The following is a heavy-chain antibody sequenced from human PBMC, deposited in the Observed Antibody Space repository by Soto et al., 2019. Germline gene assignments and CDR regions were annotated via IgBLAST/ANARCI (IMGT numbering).Heavy chain of an antibody. V-gene: IGHV3-33*01. CDR2: IWYDETKK. J-gene: IGHJ4*02. CDR3: ARDSARGGCVGVTIVPSIDY. D-gene: IGHD4-4*01. CDR1: GFLFSSYG. Sequence: QVQLVESGGGVVQPGRSLRLSCATSGFLFSSYGLHWVRQAPGKGLEWVAMIWYDETKKYYAGSVKGRFTISRDNSKNTVYLQMNSLRVEDTAMYFCARDSARGGCVGVTIVPSIDYWGQGTLVAASS.